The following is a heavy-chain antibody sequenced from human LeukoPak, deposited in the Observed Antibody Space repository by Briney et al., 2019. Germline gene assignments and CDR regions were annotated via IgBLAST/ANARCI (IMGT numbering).Heavy chain of an antibody. D-gene: IGHD3-10*01. J-gene: IGHJ5*02. V-gene: IGHV1-2*02. Sequence: ASVKVSCKASGYTFTGDYMHWVRQAPGQGLEWMGWINPNSGGTNYAQKFQDRVTMTRDTSISTAYMELSRLRSDDTAVYYCARDSLLWFGELSNWFDPWGQGTLVTVSS. CDR3: ARDSLLWFGELSNWFDP. CDR1: GYTFTGDY. CDR2: INPNSGGT.